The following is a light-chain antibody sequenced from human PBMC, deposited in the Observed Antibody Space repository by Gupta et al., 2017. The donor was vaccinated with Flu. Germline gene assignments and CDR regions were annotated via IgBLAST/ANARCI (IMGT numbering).Light chain of an antibody. V-gene: IGKV4-1*01. Sequence: NCMPSQNVLYSSNDKNYLAWYQQKPGQPPKLLLYWASTRESGVPERFSGSGSGTDFTLTISSLQAEDVAVYYCQQYYSIPHTFGQGTKLEIK. CDR1: QNVLYSSNDKNY. CDR2: WAS. CDR3: QQYYSIPHT. J-gene: IGKJ2*01.